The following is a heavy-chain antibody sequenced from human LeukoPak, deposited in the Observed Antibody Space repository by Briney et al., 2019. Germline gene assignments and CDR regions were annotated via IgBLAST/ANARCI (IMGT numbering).Heavy chain of an antibody. D-gene: IGHD2-2*01. Sequence: GRSLRLSCAASGFTFSYYGMHWVRQAPGKGLEWVAVISSDGSNKYSADSVKGRFTISRDNHKNTLYLQINSLRAEDTAVYYCAKVDAGLNRGSTSSTNLYYYYYGIDVWGQGTTVTVSS. J-gene: IGHJ6*02. CDR2: ISSDGSNK. CDR3: AKVDAGLNRGSTSSTNLYYYYYGIDV. CDR1: GFTFSYYG. V-gene: IGHV3-30*18.